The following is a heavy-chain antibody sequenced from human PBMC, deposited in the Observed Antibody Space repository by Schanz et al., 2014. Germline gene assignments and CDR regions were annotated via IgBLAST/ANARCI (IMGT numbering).Heavy chain of an antibody. CDR2: ISRSSSSI. CDR3: AREVGGSFGQHY. V-gene: IGHV3-21*01. Sequence: EVQLVESGGGLVEPGGSLGLSCAASGFTFSSYSMNWVRQAPGKGLEWVSSISRSSSSIYYADSVKGRFTISRDNAKNLMYLHLNSLRAEDTAVYYCAREVGGSFGQHYWGQGALVTVSS. CDR1: GFTFSSYS. D-gene: IGHD1-26*01. J-gene: IGHJ4*02.